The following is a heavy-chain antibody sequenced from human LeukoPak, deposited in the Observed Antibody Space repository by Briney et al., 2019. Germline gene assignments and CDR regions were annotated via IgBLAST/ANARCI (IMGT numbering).Heavy chain of an antibody. Sequence: PSETLSLTCTVSGGSISSYHWIWIRQPPGKGLEWIGYIHYSGSTNYNPSLKGRVTISVDTSKNQFSLKLSSVTAADTAVYYCARGLTGGYCSGGSCYIPIPYFDYWGQGTLVTVSS. CDR2: IHYSGST. V-gene: IGHV4-59*01. J-gene: IGHJ4*02. CDR3: ARGLTGGYCSGGSCYIPIPYFDY. D-gene: IGHD2-15*01. CDR1: GGSISSYH.